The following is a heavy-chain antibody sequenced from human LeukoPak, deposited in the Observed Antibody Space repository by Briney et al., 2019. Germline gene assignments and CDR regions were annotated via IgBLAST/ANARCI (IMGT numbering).Heavy chain of an antibody. V-gene: IGHV3-23*01. J-gene: IGHJ4*02. Sequence: GGSLRLSCAVSGITLSNYGMSWVRQAPGKGLEWVAGIRDGGGSRKYADSVKGRYTISRDNPKNTLYLQMNSLRAEDTAVYFCAKRGVVIRAVIIVGFHKEAYYFDYWGQGALVTVSS. D-gene: IGHD3-10*01. CDR1: GITLSNYG. CDR2: IRDGGGSR. CDR3: AKRGVVIRAVIIVGFHKEAYYFDY.